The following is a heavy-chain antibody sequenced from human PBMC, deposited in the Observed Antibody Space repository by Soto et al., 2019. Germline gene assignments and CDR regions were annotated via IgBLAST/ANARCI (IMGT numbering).Heavy chain of an antibody. Sequence: GASVKGSCKASGYTFTSYVISWARQAPGQGLEWMGWISAYNGNTNYAQKLQGRVTMTTDTSTSTAYMELRSLRSDDTAVYYCAGFSPPLGWVAAAGTPLDSWGREPLV. CDR2: ISAYNGNT. J-gene: IGHJ4*02. V-gene: IGHV1-18*01. D-gene: IGHD6-13*01. CDR3: AGFSPPLGWVAAAGTPLDS. CDR1: GYTFTSYV.